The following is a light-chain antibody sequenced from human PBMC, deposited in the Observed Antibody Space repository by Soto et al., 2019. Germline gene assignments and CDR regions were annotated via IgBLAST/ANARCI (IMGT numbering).Light chain of an antibody. CDR1: QSVSSN. J-gene: IGKJ1*01. CDR3: QQYNNWPPTWT. Sequence: ERVMTQSPATLSVSPGERATLSCRASQSVSSNLAWDQQKPGQAPRLLIYGASTRATGIPARFSGSGSGTEFTLTISSLQSEDFAVYYCQQYNNWPPTWTFGQGTKVDIK. CDR2: GAS. V-gene: IGKV3-15*01.